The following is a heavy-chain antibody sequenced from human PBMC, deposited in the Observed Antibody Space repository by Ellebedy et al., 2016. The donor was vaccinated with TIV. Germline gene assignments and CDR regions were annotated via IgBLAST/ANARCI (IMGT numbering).Heavy chain of an antibody. D-gene: IGHD1-7*01. Sequence: GSLRLSCTVSGYSISSGYYWGWIRQPPGKGMEWIGSIYHSGSTYYNPSLKSRVTISVDTSTNQFSLKLRSVTAADTAVYYFARDRTGTSFDYWGQGTLVTVSS. V-gene: IGHV4-38-2*02. J-gene: IGHJ4*02. CDR3: ARDRTGTSFDY. CDR2: IYHSGST. CDR1: GYSISSGYY.